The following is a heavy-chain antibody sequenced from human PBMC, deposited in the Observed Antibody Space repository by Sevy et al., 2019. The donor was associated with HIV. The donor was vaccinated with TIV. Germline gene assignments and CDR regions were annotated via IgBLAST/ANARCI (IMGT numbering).Heavy chain of an antibody. Sequence: RGSLRLSCAASGFTFSSYEMNWVRQAPGKGLEWVSCISNSGTTISYSDSVRGRFSISRDNARNSLYLQMNSLRAEDTAVYYCARDLPPSATTVAHFDYWGQGTLVTVSS. D-gene: IGHD4-17*01. CDR3: ARDLPPSATTVAHFDY. CDR1: GFTFSSYE. V-gene: IGHV3-48*03. CDR2: ISNSGTTI. J-gene: IGHJ4*02.